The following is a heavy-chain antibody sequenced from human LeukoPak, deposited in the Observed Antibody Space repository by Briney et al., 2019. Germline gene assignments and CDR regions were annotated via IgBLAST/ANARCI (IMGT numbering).Heavy chain of an antibody. CDR3: AKDSAVVAATPENYFDY. V-gene: IGHV3-30*02. Sequence: GGSLRLFCAASGFTFSSYGMHWVRQAPGKGLEWVAFIQYDGSNKYYTDSVKGRFTISRDNSRNTMYVQMNSLRPEDTAVYYCAKDSAVVAATPENYFDYWGQGTLVTVSS. J-gene: IGHJ4*02. CDR2: IQYDGSNK. D-gene: IGHD2-15*01. CDR1: GFTFSSYG.